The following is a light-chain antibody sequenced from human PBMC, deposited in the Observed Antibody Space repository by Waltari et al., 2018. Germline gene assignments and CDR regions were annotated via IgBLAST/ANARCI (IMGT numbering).Light chain of an antibody. Sequence: QAVVTQEPSLTVSPGGTVTLTSGSSTGAVTSGHYPYWFQQKPGQAPRQLIYNTSNKHAGTPARLSGSLLGGKAALALSGGQPEEEAEYYCLLSYSGAWVFGGGTKLTVL. V-gene: IGLV7-46*01. CDR2: NTS. J-gene: IGLJ3*02. CDR1: TGAVTSGHY. CDR3: LLSYSGAWV.